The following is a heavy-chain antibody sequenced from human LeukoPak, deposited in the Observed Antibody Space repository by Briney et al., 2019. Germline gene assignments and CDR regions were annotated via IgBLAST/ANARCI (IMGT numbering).Heavy chain of an antibody. CDR3: ARHLRRGAKWPLDY. V-gene: IGHV4-61*02. CDR2: ISASGST. J-gene: IGHJ4*02. D-gene: IGHD5-12*01. CDR1: DDSISSGSYY. Sequence: SETLSLTCTVSDDSISSGSYYWSWIRQPAGKGLEWIGRISASGSTNYNPSLKSRVTISVNTSKNQFSLKLSSVTATDTAVYYCARHLRRGAKWPLDYWGQGTLVTVSS.